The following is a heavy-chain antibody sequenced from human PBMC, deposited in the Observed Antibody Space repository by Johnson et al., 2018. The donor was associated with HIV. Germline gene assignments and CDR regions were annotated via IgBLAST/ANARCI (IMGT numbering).Heavy chain of an antibody. D-gene: IGHD3-10*01. CDR1: GFTFSHYA. Sequence: QEQLVESGGGVVQPGTSLRLSCAASGFTFSHYAMHWVRQAPGKGLEWVAVIWYDGSNKYYADSVKGRFTISRDNSKNTLYLQMNSLRAEDTAVYYCARDVASVYGSGDHAFDIWGQGTMVTVSS. V-gene: IGHV3-33*08. CDR2: IWYDGSNK. J-gene: IGHJ3*02. CDR3: ARDVASVYGSGDHAFDI.